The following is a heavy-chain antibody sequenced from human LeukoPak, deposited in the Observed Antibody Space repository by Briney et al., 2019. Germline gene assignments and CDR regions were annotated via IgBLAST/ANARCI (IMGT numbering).Heavy chain of an antibody. CDR3: ARDQTPSSSWYPAFDY. CDR1: GYTFTKNG. CDR2: INPNSGGT. Sequence: ASVKVSCKASGYTFTKNGMNWVRQAPGQGLEWMGWINPNSGGTNYAQKFQGRVTMTRDTSISTAYMELSRLRSDDTAVYYCARDQTPSSSWYPAFDYWGQGTLVTVSS. J-gene: IGHJ4*02. D-gene: IGHD6-13*01. V-gene: IGHV1-2*02.